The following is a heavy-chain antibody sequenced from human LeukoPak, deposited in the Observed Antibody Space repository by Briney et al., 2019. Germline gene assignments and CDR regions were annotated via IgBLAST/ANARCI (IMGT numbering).Heavy chain of an antibody. J-gene: IGHJ4*02. D-gene: IGHD3-10*01. Sequence: GVSVKVSCKASGYTFTSYDINWVRQATGQRLEWMGWMNPTRGHTGYAQNFQGRVTMTTDTSIITAYIELNSLTSEEPAVYYYATSPVGVRKKHDFWGQGTLVIVSS. V-gene: IGHV1-8*01. CDR2: MNPTRGHT. CDR1: GYTFTSYD. CDR3: ATSPVGVRKKHDF.